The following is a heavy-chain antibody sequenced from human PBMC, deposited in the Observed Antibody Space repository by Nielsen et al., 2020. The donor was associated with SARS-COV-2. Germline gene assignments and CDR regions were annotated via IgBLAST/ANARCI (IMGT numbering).Heavy chain of an antibody. CDR2: INWNGGST. V-gene: IGHV3-20*01. CDR1: GFTFSDYY. CDR3: ARDSGGLADY. Sequence: GGSLRLSCAASGFTFSDYYMSWVRQAPGKGLEWVSGINWNGGSTGYADSVKGRFTISRDNAKNSLYLQMNSLRAEDTALYHCARDSGGLADYWGQGTLVTVSS. J-gene: IGHJ4*02. D-gene: IGHD6-19*01.